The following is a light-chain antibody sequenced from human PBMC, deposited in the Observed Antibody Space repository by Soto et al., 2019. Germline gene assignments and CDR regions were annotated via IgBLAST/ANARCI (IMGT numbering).Light chain of an antibody. CDR1: RSINRY. V-gene: IGKV1-39*01. J-gene: IGKJ1*01. Sequence: DIQMTQSPSSLSASVGDGVTITCRASRSINRYVNWYQQKPGKAPGLLIYAASNLHSGVPSRFSGSGSGTDFTLTINSLQPEDFATYYCQQTCGIPRTFGQGTKVEIK. CDR2: AAS. CDR3: QQTCGIPRT.